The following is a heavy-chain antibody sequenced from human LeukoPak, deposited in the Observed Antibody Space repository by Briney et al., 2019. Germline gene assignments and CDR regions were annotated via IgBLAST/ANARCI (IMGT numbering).Heavy chain of an antibody. CDR1: GFTFSSYE. V-gene: IGHV3-74*01. Sequence: GGSLRLSCAASGFTFSSYEMNWVRQAPGKGLVWVSHINHDGSSTNYADSVKGRFTISRDNAKNTLYLQMNSLTAEDMAVYYCARDLGYNSASWGQGTLVTVSS. J-gene: IGHJ5*02. CDR3: ARDLGYNSAS. CDR2: INHDGSST. D-gene: IGHD5-18*01.